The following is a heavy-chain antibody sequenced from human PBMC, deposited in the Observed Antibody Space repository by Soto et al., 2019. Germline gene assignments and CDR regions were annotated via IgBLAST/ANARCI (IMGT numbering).Heavy chain of an antibody. CDR3: TSGYYSYYFDY. CDR1: GFTFSSYW. J-gene: IGHJ4*02. D-gene: IGHD3-3*01. V-gene: IGHV3-74*01. Sequence: EVQLVESGGGLVQPGGSLRLSCAASGFTFSSYWMHWVRQTPGKGLVWVSRISSGGTSTSYEDSVKGRFTISRDNAKNTLYLQMNSLRAEDTAVYYCTSGYYSYYFDYWGQGTLDTVSS. CDR2: ISSGGTST.